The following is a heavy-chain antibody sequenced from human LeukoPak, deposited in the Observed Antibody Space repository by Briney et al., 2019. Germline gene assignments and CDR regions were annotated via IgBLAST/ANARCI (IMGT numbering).Heavy chain of an antibody. CDR1: GFTFSDYY. J-gene: IGHJ4*02. D-gene: IGHD5-12*01. CDR3: ASSAGVGYDYAGFDY. V-gene: IGHV3-11*04. CDR2: ISSSGSTI. Sequence: RGSLRLSCAASGFTFSDYYMSWIRQAPGKGLKWVSYISSSGSTIYYADSVKGRFTISKDNAKNSLYLQMNSLRAEDTAVYYCASSAGVGYDYAGFDYWGQGTLLTVSS.